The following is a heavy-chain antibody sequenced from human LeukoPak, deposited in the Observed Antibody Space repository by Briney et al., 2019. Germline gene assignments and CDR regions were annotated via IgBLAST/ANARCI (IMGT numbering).Heavy chain of an antibody. CDR2: ISYDGSNK. V-gene: IGHV3-30-3*01. D-gene: IGHD1/OR15-1a*01. CDR1: GFTFSSYA. CDR3: AQNIE. Sequence: QPGRSLRLSCAASGFTFSSYAMHWVRQAPGKGLEWVAVISYDGSNKYYADSVKGRFTISRDNSKNTLYLQMNSLRAEDTAVYYCAQNIERGQGTLVTVSS. J-gene: IGHJ4*02.